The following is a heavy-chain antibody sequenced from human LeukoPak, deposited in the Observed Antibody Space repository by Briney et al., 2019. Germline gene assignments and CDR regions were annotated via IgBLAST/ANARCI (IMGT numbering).Heavy chain of an antibody. Sequence: SVKVSCKASGGTFSSYAISWVRQAPGQGLEWMGGIIPIFGTANYARKFQGRVTITTDEITSTAYMQLRSLRSEDTAVYYCARPSDSSGSDAFDIWGQGTMVTVSS. CDR2: IIPIFGTA. J-gene: IGHJ3*02. V-gene: IGHV1-69*05. D-gene: IGHD3-22*01. CDR1: GGTFSSYA. CDR3: ARPSDSSGSDAFDI.